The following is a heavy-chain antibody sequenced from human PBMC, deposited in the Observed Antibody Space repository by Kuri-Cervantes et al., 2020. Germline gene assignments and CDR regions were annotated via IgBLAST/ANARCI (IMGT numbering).Heavy chain of an antibody. D-gene: IGHD6-13*01. CDR1: GDSITSDY. J-gene: IGHJ6*02. CDR3: ARDLQSRAEYYYYYGMDV. Sequence: SETLSLTCTVSGDSITSDYWSWIRQPPGKGLEWIALIDGSGSTDYNPSLKSRVTISVDTSKNRFSLKLSSVTAADTAVYYCARDLQSRAEYYYYYGMDVWGQGTTVTVSS. V-gene: IGHV4-59*12. CDR2: IDGSGST.